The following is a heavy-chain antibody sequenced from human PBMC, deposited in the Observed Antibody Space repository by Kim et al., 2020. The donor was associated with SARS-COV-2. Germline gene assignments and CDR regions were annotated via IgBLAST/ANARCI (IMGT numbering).Heavy chain of an antibody. J-gene: IGHJ3*02. CDR2: ISSSGSTI. D-gene: IGHD4-17*01. V-gene: IGHV3-48*03. Sequence: GGSLRLSCAASGFTFSSYEMNWVRQAPGKGLEWVSYISSSGSTIYYADSVKGRFTISRDNAKNSLYLQMNSLSAEDTAVYYCARGGGASRRDPLAAFDIWGQGTMVTFSS. CDR3: ARGGGASRRDPLAAFDI. CDR1: GFTFSSYE.